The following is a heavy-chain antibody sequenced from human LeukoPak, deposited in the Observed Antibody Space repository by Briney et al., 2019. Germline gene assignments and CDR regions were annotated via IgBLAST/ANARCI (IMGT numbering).Heavy chain of an antibody. CDR3: ARRLVRGSYYRAPFDY. V-gene: IGHV4-59*01. J-gene: IGHJ4*02. CDR1: GGSISSYY. D-gene: IGHD1-26*01. Sequence: TSSETLSLTCTVSGGSISSYYWSWIRQPPGKGLEWIGYIYYSGSTNYNPSLKGRVTISVDTSKNQFSLKLSSVTAADTAVYYCARRLVRGSYYRAPFDYWGQGTLVTVSS. CDR2: IYYSGST.